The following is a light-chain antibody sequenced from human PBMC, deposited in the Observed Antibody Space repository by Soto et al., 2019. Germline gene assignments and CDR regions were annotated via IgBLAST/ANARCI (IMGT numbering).Light chain of an antibody. CDR3: QPYNHWPHT. J-gene: IGKJ2*01. CDR1: QSVTSTY. V-gene: IGKV3D-15*01. Sequence: ETLLAQSPGTLSLSPGEGATLSCRASQSVTSTYFAWYQQKPGQAPRLLIYGASTRDTGIPDRFSGSRSRAECTLTINSLQSEDFEVDYSQPYNHWPHTFGQGTKVDI. CDR2: GAS.